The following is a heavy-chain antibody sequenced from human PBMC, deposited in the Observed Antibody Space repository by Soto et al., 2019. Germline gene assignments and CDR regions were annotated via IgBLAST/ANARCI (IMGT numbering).Heavy chain of an antibody. Sequence: QVQLVQSGAEVKKPGSSVKVSCKASGGTFSSYAISWVRQAPGQGLEWMGGVIPIFGTANYAQKFQGRVTITADKSTSTAYMELCSLRSEDTAVYYCAGRGGSSSSYYYGMDVWGQGTTVTVSS. D-gene: IGHD6-6*01. CDR3: AGRGGSSSSYYYGMDV. CDR2: VIPIFGTA. V-gene: IGHV1-69*06. CDR1: GGTFSSYA. J-gene: IGHJ6*02.